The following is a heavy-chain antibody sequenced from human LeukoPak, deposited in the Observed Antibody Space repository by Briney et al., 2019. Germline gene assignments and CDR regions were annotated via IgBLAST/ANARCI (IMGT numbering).Heavy chain of an antibody. J-gene: IGHJ4*02. Sequence: PGGSLRLSCAASGFTFSSYAMSWVRQAPGKGLEWVSAISGSGGNTYYAGSVKGRFTISRDNSKNTLFLQMNSLRAEDTAVYYCAKASNPVSHFDHWGQGSLVTVSS. CDR3: AKASNPVSHFDH. CDR2: ISGSGGNT. D-gene: IGHD4-17*01. V-gene: IGHV3-23*01. CDR1: GFTFSSYA.